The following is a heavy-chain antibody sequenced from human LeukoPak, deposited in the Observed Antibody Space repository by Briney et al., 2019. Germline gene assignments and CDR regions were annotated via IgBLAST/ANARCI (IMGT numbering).Heavy chain of an antibody. V-gene: IGHV3-23*01. D-gene: IGHD3-3*01. Sequence: GGSLRLSCAASGFNFSRYVMNWVRQAPGKGLEWVSALSGSGDTTYYADSVKGRFTISRDNSKNTLYLQMHSLRAEDTAVYYCAKDEAYYDFWSSGRFYYYMDVWGKGTTVTVSS. J-gene: IGHJ6*03. CDR1: GFNFSRYV. CDR2: LSGSGDTT. CDR3: AKDEAYYDFWSSGRFYYYMDV.